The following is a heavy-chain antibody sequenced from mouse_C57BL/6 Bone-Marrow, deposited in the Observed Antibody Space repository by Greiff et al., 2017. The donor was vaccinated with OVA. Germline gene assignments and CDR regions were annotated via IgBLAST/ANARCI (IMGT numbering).Heavy chain of an antibody. CDR3: ARTPLYGNYFDY. CDR1: GFTFSSYG. CDR2: ISSGGSYT. J-gene: IGHJ2*01. Sequence: VQLQQSGGDLVKPGGSLKLSCAASGFTFSSYGMSWVRQTPDKRLEWVATISSGGSYTYYPDSVKGRFTISRDNAKNTLYLQMSSLKSEDTAMYYCARTPLYGNYFDYWGQGTTLTVSS. V-gene: IGHV5-6*01. D-gene: IGHD2-1*01.